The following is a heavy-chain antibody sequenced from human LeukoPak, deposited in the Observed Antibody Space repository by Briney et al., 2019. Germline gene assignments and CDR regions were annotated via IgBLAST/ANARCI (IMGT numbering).Heavy chain of an antibody. J-gene: IGHJ4*02. CDR2: ITSSSGTI. CDR1: GFTFSSYS. D-gene: IGHD6-19*01. CDR3: ARVRGSGWYFFDS. Sequence: GGSLRLSCAASGFTFSSYSMNWVRQAPGKGLEWVSYITSSSGTISYADSVKGRFTISRDNAKSSLYLQMNSLTDEDTAVYYCARVRGSGWYFFDSWGQGTLVTVSS. V-gene: IGHV3-48*02.